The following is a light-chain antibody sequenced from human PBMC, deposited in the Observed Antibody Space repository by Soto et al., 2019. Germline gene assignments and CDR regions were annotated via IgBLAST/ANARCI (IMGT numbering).Light chain of an antibody. V-gene: IGLV5-45*03. CDR3: MIWHSSAWV. J-gene: IGLJ2*01. Sequence: QSVLTQPSSLSASPGASASLTCTLRSGINVGTYRIYWYQQKPGSPPQYLLRYKSDSDKQQGSGVPSRFSGSKDASANAGTFLISGLQSEDEADYYCMIWHSSAWVFGGGTKLTVL. CDR1: SGINVGTYR. CDR2: YKSDSDK.